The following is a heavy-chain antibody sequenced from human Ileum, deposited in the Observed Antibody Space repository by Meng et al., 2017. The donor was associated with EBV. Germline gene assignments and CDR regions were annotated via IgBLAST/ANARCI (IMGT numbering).Heavy chain of an antibody. V-gene: IGHV4-34*01. CDR1: GGSFSGYY. CDR3: ARGNKVSDRGFDY. J-gene: IGHJ4*02. D-gene: IGHD3-10*01. CDR2: INHSGST. Sequence: QVELQQLGAGLLKPSETLSFTCTVYGGSFSGYYWGWIRQPPGKGLEWIGEINHSGSTNYTPSLKSRVTITVDTSKNQFSLKLSSVTAADTAVYYCARGNKVSDRGFDYWGQGTLVTVSS.